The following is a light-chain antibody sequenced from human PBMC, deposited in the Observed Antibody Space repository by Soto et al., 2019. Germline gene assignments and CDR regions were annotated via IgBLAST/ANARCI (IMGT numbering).Light chain of an antibody. V-gene: IGKV3-11*01. CDR1: QSISSY. CDR2: EAS. CDR3: QQRSNWPLT. Sequence: EIVLTQSPATLSLSPGERATLSCRASQSISSYLAWYQQKPGQAPRLLIYEASNRATVIPVRFSGSGSGTDFTLIISSLEPEDFAVYYCQQRSNWPLTFGPGTKVDIK. J-gene: IGKJ3*01.